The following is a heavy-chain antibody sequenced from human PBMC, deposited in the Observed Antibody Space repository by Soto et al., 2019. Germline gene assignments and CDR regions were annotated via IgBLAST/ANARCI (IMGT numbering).Heavy chain of an antibody. CDR1: GGSISSYY. V-gene: IGHV4-59*08. CDR2: ISDSGST. CDR3: ARLSSGGYYTMAY. Sequence: SETLSLTCTVSGGSISSYYWSWIRQPPGKGLEWIGYISDSGSTNYNPSLKSRVTISVDMSRNQFSLKLNSLIAADTAVYYCARLSSGGYYTMAYWGQGTRVTVSS. D-gene: IGHD1-26*01. J-gene: IGHJ4*01.